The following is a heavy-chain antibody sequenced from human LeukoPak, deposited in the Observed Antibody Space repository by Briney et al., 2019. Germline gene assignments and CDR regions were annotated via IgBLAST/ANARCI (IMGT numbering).Heavy chain of an antibody. J-gene: IGHJ4*02. V-gene: IGHV1-69*04. CDR2: IIPILGIA. CDR1: GGIFSSYA. CDR3: ARHIAAAGTPFDY. D-gene: IGHD6-13*01. Sequence: ASVKVSCKASGGIFSSYAISWVRQAPGQGLEWMGRIIPILGIANYAQKFQGRVTITADKSTSTAYMELSSLRSEDTAVYYCARHIAAAGTPFDYWGQGTLVTVSS.